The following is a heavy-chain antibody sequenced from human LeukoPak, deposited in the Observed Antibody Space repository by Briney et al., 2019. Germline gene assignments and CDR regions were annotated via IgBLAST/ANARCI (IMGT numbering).Heavy chain of an antibody. CDR2: IYYSGST. V-gene: IGHV4-39*07. Sequence: SETLSLTCTVSGGSISSSSYYWGWIRQPPGKGLEWIGSIYYSGSTYYNPSLKSRVTISVDTSKNQFSLKLSSVTAADTAVYYCARGTATVTTLVYYYGMDVWGQGTTVTVSS. CDR1: GGSISSSSYY. J-gene: IGHJ6*02. D-gene: IGHD4-17*01. CDR3: ARGTATVTTLVYYYGMDV.